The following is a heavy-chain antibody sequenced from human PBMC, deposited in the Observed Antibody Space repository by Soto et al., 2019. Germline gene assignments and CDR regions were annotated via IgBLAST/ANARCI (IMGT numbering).Heavy chain of an antibody. J-gene: IGHJ4*02. CDR2: ISYDGSNK. V-gene: IGHV3-30-3*01. CDR1: GFTFSSYA. D-gene: IGHD3-22*01. CDR3: ARGTYYYDPWFDY. Sequence: QVQLVESGGGVVQPGRSLRLSCAASGFTFSSYAMHWVRQAPGKGLEWVAVISYDGSNKYYADSVKGRFTISRDNSKNTLYLQMNSLRAEDTAVYYCARGTYYYDPWFDYWGQGTLVTVSS.